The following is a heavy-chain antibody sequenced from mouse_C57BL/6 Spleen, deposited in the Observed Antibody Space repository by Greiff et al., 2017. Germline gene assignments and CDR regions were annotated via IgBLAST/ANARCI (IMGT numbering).Heavy chain of an antibody. CDR1: GYTFTSYW. D-gene: IGHD1-1*01. V-gene: IGHV1-69*01. Sequence: QVQLQQPGAELVMPGASVKLSCKASGYTFTSYWMHWVKQRPGQGLEWIGELDPSDSYTNYNQKFKGKSTLTVDKSSSTAYMQLSSLTSEDSAVYYCARNYYGSSWGFAYWGQGTLVTVSA. CDR2: LDPSDSYT. J-gene: IGHJ3*01. CDR3: ARNYYGSSWGFAY.